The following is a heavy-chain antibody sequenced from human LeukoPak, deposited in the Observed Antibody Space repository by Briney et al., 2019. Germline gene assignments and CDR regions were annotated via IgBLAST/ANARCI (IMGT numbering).Heavy chain of an antibody. V-gene: IGHV1-18*01. D-gene: IGHD1-26*01. CDR1: GYTFTSYG. J-gene: IGHJ4*02. CDR2: ISAYNGNT. Sequence: GASVKVSCKASGYTFTSYGISWVRQAPGQGLEWMGWISAYNGNTNYAQKLQGRVTMTTDTSTSTAYMELRSLGSDDTAVYYCARDYRGRWEPTEFDYWGQGTLVTVSS. CDR3: ARDYRGRWEPTEFDY.